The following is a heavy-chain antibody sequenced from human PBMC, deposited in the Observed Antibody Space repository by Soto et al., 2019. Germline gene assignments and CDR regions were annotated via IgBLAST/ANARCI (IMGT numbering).Heavy chain of an antibody. Sequence: GGSLRLSCAASGFTFSDYAMHWVRQAPGKGLEWVAVISFDGSKKFYADSVQGKFTISRDDSRNTLFLQMNSLGAEDTALYYCARGKTLAWNGGIFDCWGQGTLVTVSS. CDR3: ARGKTLAWNGGIFDC. CDR2: ISFDGSKK. D-gene: IGHD1-1*01. J-gene: IGHJ4*01. CDR1: GFTFSDYA. V-gene: IGHV3-30-3*01.